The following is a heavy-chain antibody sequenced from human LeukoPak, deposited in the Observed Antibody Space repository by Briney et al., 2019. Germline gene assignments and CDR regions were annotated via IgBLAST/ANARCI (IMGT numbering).Heavy chain of an antibody. J-gene: IGHJ4*02. Sequence: PSETLSLTCTVSGGSISSYYWSWIRQPAGKGLEWIGRIYTSGSTNYNPSLKSRVTISVDTSKNQFSLKLSSVTAADTAVYYCARNPYSSSWYGLLDYWGQGTLVTVSS. CDR3: ARNPYSSSWYGLLDY. CDR1: GGSISSYY. D-gene: IGHD6-13*01. V-gene: IGHV4-4*07. CDR2: IYTSGST.